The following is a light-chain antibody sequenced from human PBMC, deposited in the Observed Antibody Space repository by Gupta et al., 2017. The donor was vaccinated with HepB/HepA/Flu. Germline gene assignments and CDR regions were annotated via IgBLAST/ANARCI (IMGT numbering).Light chain of an antibody. J-gene: IGKJ1*01. CDR3: QQYGSLPRT. Sequence: EIVLSQSPGTLSFSPGERATLSCRASQSISSSYLAWYQQKPGQAPRLRIYGASSRATGIPDRFLGSGSGTDFTLTISRLEPEDFAVYYCQQYGSLPRTFGQGTKVEIK. CDR2: GAS. CDR1: QSISSSY. V-gene: IGKV3-20*01.